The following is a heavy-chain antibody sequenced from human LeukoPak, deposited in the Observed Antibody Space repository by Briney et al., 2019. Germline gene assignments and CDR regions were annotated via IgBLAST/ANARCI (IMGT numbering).Heavy chain of an antibody. Sequence: SETLSLTCTVSGGSISSYYWSWIRQPPGKGLEWIGYIYYSGSTNYNPSLKSRVTISVDTSKNQFSLKLSSVTAADTAVYYCAREVDCGGDCYTFDYWGQGTLVTVSS. J-gene: IGHJ4*02. CDR2: IYYSGST. CDR3: AREVDCGGDCYTFDY. D-gene: IGHD2-21*02. CDR1: GGSISSYY. V-gene: IGHV4-59*01.